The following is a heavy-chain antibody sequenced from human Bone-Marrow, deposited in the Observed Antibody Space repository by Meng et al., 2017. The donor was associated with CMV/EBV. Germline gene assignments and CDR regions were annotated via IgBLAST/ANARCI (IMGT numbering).Heavy chain of an antibody. CDR1: GGSFSGYY. D-gene: IGHD2/OR15-2a*01. J-gene: IGHJ6*02. CDR3: ARGHPAFSGVDV. CDR2: LHNSGRT. V-gene: IGHV4-59*01. Sequence: SETLSLTCAVYGGSFSGYYWSWIRQPPGKGLQWIAYLHNSGRTNYTPSLKSRVTLSVDTSKNQLSLKVRSVTAADTAVYYCARGHPAFSGVDVWGQGTTVTVSS.